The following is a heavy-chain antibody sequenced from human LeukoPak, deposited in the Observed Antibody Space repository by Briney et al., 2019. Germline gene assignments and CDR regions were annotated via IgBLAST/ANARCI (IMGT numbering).Heavy chain of an antibody. CDR1: GYTFTSYS. Sequence: ASVKVSCETSGYTFTSYSISWVRQAPGQGLEWMGWIRSYNNNAEYAQKFQGRVTMTTDTSTRTAYMELRSLRSDDMAVYYCAIYSGRYWSNFEFWGQGTLVTVSS. CDR3: AIYSGRYWSNFEF. J-gene: IGHJ4*02. CDR2: IRSYNNNA. V-gene: IGHV1-18*03. D-gene: IGHD1-26*01.